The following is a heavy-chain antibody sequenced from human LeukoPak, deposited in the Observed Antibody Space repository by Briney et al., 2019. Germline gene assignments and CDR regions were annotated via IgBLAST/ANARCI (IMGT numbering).Heavy chain of an antibody. CDR1: GFTFSSYS. CDR2: ISSSSSTI. Sequence: GGSLRLSCAASGFTFSSYSMNWVRQAPGKGLEWVSYISSSSSTIYYADSVKGRFTISRDNAKNSLYLQMNSLRAEDTAVYYCARGTVTTFHYYYYMDVWGKGTTVTVSS. D-gene: IGHD4-17*01. CDR3: ARGTVTTFHYYYYMDV. V-gene: IGHV3-48*01. J-gene: IGHJ6*03.